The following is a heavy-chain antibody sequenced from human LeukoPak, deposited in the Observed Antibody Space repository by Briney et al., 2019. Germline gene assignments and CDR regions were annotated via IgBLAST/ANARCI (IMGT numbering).Heavy chain of an antibody. J-gene: IGHJ6*02. Sequence: GGSLRLSCAASGFTFSDYYMSWIRQAPGKGLEWVSYISSSGSTIYYADSVKGRFTISRDNAKNSLYLQMNSLRAEDTAVYYCARAISDSSGWSLYYGMDVWGQGTTVTVSS. CDR2: ISSSGSTI. D-gene: IGHD6-19*01. V-gene: IGHV3-11*01. CDR3: ARAISDSSGWSLYYGMDV. CDR1: GFTFSDYY.